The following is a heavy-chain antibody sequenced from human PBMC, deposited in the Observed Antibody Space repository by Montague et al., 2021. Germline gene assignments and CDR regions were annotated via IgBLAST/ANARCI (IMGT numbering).Heavy chain of an antibody. J-gene: IGHJ5*01. CDR2: ITSDGSDT. Sequence: LSCAASGFSLSSLWMHWVRQAPGKGLVWVSQITSDGSDTNYADSVKGRFTISRDNAKSTLYLQMNSLRDEDTAVYYCVRDRPTAWFDSWGQGTLVTVSS. V-gene: IGHV3-74*01. D-gene: IGHD5-18*01. CDR1: GFSLSSLW. CDR3: VRDRPTAWFDS.